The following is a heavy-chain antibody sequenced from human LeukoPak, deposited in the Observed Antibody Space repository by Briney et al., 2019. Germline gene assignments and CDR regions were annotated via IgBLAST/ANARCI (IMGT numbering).Heavy chain of an antibody. Sequence: GSLRLSCAVSGFSLSDYWMSWIRQSPGKGLEWIGYIYYTETSYNPSLKSRVTISADTSKNQFSLKLYSVTAADTAVYYCATRKLGNDYWGQGTLVTVSS. D-gene: IGHD7-27*01. CDR3: ATRKLGNDY. V-gene: IGHV4-59*01. CDR1: GFSLSDYW. J-gene: IGHJ4*02. CDR2: IYYTET.